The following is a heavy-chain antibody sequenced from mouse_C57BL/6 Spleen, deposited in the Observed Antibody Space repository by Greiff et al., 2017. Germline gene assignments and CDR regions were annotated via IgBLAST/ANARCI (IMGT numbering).Heavy chain of an antibody. CDR3: ARGEDEGFAY. V-gene: IGHV3-6*01. J-gene: IGHJ3*01. CDR1: GYSITSGYY. Sequence: EVQLQQSGPGLVKPSQSLSLTCSVTGYSITSGYYWNWIRQFPGNKLEWMGYISYDGSNNYNPSLKNRISITRDTSKNQFFLKLNSVTTEDTATYYCARGEDEGFAYWGQGTLVTVSA. CDR2: ISYDGSN.